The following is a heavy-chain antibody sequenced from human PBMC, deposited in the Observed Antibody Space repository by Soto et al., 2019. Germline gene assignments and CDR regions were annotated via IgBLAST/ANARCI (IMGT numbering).Heavy chain of an antibody. CDR1: GNTFTYRY. V-gene: IGHV1-45*02. D-gene: IGHD1-26*01. J-gene: IGHJ4*02. CDR2: ITPFSGDV. Sequence: QMQLVQSGAEVKKTRSSVTVSCKALGNTFTYRYLHWVRQAPGQALEWMGWITPFSGDVHYAQKFQERVTITRDRSINTAYMQMSSLRSEDTAMYFCASGGAGSGPFTWELPDHWGQGTLVTVSS. CDR3: ASGGAGSGPFTWELPDH.